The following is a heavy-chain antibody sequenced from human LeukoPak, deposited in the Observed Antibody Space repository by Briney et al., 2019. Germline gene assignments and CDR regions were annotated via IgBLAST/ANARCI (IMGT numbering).Heavy chain of an antibody. CDR2: INPNSGAT. J-gene: IGHJ5*02. V-gene: IGHV1-2*02. Sequence: INPNSGATNYAQKFQGRVTMTRDTSISTAYMELSRLRSDDTAVYYCARVYGSGFNWFDPWGQGTLVTVSS. D-gene: IGHD3-10*01. CDR3: ARVYGSGFNWFDP.